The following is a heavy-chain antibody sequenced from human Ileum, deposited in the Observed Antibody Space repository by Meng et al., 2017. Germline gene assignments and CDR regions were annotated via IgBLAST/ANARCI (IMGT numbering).Heavy chain of an antibody. CDR3: LRGSGGSV. CDR1: GDSITNHNW. V-gene: IGHV4-4*02. CDR2: IPHRVSS. J-gene: IGHJ1*01. D-gene: IGHD3-10*01. Sequence: QARLGESGTALVKPSESMSLTCGVSGDSITNHNWWAWVRQPPGKGLEWNGEIPHRVSSAYNPSLKCRVSMSIDKSKNQFSLKLTSVTAANTAVYHCLRGSGGSVWGQGTLVTVSS.